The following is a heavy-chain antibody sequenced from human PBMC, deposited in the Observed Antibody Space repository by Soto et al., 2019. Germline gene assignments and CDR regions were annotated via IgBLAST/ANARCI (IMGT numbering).Heavy chain of an antibody. V-gene: IGHV1-69*12. CDR2: IIPIFDTE. J-gene: IGHJ6*02. CDR3: ARHDCISTSCYYYYYYSMDV. Sequence: QVQLVQSGAEVKKPGSSVKVSCKTSGGTFSSYAISWVRQDPGQVLEWLGCIIPIFDTENYAQKFLGRVTITADESTSTAYMELISLRSEDTSVYYCARHDCISTSCYYYYYYSMDVWGQGTTVTVSS. D-gene: IGHD2-2*01. CDR1: GGTFSSYA.